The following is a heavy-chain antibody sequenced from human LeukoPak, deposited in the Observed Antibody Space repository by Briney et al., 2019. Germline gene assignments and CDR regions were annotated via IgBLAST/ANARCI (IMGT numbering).Heavy chain of an antibody. V-gene: IGHV1-2*04. J-gene: IGHJ6*02. Sequence: ASMKVSCKASGYTFTGYYMHWVRQAPGQGLERMRWINPNSGGTNYAQKFQGWVTMTRDTSISTAYMELSRLRSDDTAVYYCARDGGGSLYGMDVWGQGTTVTVSS. D-gene: IGHD2-15*01. CDR3: ARDGGGSLYGMDV. CDR1: GYTFTGYY. CDR2: INPNSGGT.